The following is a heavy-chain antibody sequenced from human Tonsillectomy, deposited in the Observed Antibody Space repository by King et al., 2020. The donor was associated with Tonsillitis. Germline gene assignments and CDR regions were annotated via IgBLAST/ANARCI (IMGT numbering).Heavy chain of an antibody. V-gene: IGHV3-20*04. CDR2: INWNGGST. D-gene: IGHD4-17*01. J-gene: IGHJ5*02. Sequence: VQLVESGGGVVRPGGSLRLSCAASGFTFDDYGMSWVRQAPGKGLEWVSGINWNGGSTGYADSVKGRFAISRDNAKNSLYLQMNGLRAEDTALYYCARDAMRGYGDYTGGWFDPWGQGTPVTVSS. CDR3: ARDAMRGYGDYTGGWFDP. CDR1: GFTFDDYG.